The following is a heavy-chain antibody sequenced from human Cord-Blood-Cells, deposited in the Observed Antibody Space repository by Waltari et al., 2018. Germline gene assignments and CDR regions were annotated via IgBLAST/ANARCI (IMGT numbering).Heavy chain of an antibody. J-gene: IGHJ3*02. CDR3: ARETAPNPHDAFDI. CDR2: IYYSGST. Sequence: QVQLQESGPGLVKPSQTLSLTCTVSRGSISSGEYYWSWIRQPPGKGLEWIGYIYYSGSTYYNPSLKSRVTISVDTSKNQFSLKLSSVTAADTAVYYCARETAPNPHDAFDIWGQGTIVTVSS. CDR1: RGSISSGEYY. V-gene: IGHV4-30-4*01.